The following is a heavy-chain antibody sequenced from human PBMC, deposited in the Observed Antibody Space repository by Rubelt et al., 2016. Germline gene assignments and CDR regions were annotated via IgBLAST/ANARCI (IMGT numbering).Heavy chain of an antibody. CDR1: GFTVSNSY. CDR3: ARVLGYDSSGKYHGYFDY. D-gene: IGHD3-22*01. V-gene: IGHV3-66*01. Sequence: EVQLVESGGGLVQPGGSLRLSCAASGFTVSNSYMSWVRQAPGKGLQWVSIIYRAGTTYYADSVKGRFTISRDGSKNELYLQMHTRRAEDRAIYYCARVLGYDSSGKYHGYFDYWGQGTLVTGSS. CDR2: IYRAGTT. J-gene: IGHJ4*02.